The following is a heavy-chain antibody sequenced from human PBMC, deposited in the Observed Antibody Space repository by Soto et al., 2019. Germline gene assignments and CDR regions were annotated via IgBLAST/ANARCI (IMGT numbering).Heavy chain of an antibody. CDR2: TYYRSKWYN. Sequence: SQTLSLTCAISGDSVSSNSAAWNWIRQSPSRGLEWLGRTYYRSKWYNDYAVSVKSRITNNPDTSKNQFSLQLNSVTPEDTAVYYCARVDTAMVENWFDPWGQGTLVTVSS. V-gene: IGHV6-1*01. D-gene: IGHD5-18*01. CDR1: GDSVSSNSAA. CDR3: ARVDTAMVENWFDP. J-gene: IGHJ5*02.